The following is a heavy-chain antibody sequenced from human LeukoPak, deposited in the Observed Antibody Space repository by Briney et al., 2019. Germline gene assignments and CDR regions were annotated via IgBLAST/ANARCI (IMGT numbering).Heavy chain of an antibody. CDR3: TRAYGGNTHIDS. V-gene: IGHV4-31*11. D-gene: IGHD4-23*01. J-gene: IGHJ4*02. Sequence: SQTLALTCGVSGGSIRSGTYYWSWIRQLPGQGLEWIGYISYSGTTYYNPSLKSRVTIPVDTSKNQFSLNVSSVTAADTALYYCTRAYGGNTHIDSWGQGTLVTVSS. CDR2: ISYSGTT. CDR1: GGSIRSGTYY.